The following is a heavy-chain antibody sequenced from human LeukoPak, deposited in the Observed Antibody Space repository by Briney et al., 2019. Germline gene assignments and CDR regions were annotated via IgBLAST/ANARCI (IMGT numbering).Heavy chain of an antibody. CDR3: ARASRQWFGESLANSRFDY. Sequence: GGSLRLSCAASGFTFSSYSMNWVRQAPGKGLEWVSSISSSSSYIYYADSVKGRFTISRDNAKNSLYLQMNSLRAEDTAVYYCARASRQWFGESLANSRFDYWGQGTLVTVSS. V-gene: IGHV3-21*01. CDR1: GFTFSSYS. J-gene: IGHJ4*02. CDR2: ISSSSSYI. D-gene: IGHD3-10*01.